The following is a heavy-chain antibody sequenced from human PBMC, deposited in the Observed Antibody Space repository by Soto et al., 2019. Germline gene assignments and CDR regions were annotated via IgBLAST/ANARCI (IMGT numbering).Heavy chain of an antibody. CDR2: ISSDETNE. CDR3: ARGLIKIAGGVFDI. V-gene: IGHV3-33*01. CDR1: GFTFRSSV. Sequence: PGGSLRLSCAASGFTFRSSVVHWVRQAPGKGLEWVAVISSDETNEDYADSVKGRFTISRDNSKNTLYLQMNSLRAEDTAVYYCARGLIKIAGGVFDIWGKGTMVPFSS. D-gene: IGHD3-16*01. J-gene: IGHJ3*02.